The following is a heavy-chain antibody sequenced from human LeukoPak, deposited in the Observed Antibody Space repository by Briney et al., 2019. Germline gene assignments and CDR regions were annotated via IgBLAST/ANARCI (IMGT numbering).Heavy chain of an antibody. J-gene: IGHJ4*02. CDR3: AKDITIFGVVIIAFDY. Sequence: AISGSGGSTYYADSVKGRFTISRDNSKNTLYLQMNSLRAEDTAVYYCAKDITIFGVVIIAFDYWGQGTPVTVSS. CDR2: ISGSGGST. V-gene: IGHV3-23*01. D-gene: IGHD3-3*01.